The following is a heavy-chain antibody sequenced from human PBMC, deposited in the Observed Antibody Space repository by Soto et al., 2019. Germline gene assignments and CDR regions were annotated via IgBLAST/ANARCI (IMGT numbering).Heavy chain of an antibody. CDR1: GFSLSTSGVG. D-gene: IGHD2-2*02. V-gene: IGHV2-5*02. J-gene: IGHJ5*02. CDR3: AHRALYARPGDWFDP. Sequence: SGPTLVNPTQTLTLTCTFSGFSLSTSGVGVGWIRRPPGKALEWLALIYWDDDKRYSPSLKSRLTITKYTSKNQVVLTMTNMDPVDTATYYCAHRALYARPGDWFDPWGQGTLVTVSS. CDR2: IYWDDDK.